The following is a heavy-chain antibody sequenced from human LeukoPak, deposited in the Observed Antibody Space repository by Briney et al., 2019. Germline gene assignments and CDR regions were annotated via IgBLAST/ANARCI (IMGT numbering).Heavy chain of an antibody. CDR2: ISDDGSIT. Sequence: GGSLRLSCAASGFTFSRDWMHWVRQAPGKGLVWVSRISDDGSITTYADSVQGRFTISRDNATSTVFLQMISLRVEDTAVYFCVRLYYEYNVYDRHFDFWGQGILVTVSS. V-gene: IGHV3-74*03. D-gene: IGHD5/OR15-5a*01. J-gene: IGHJ4*02. CDR3: VRLYYEYNVYDRHFDF. CDR1: GFTFSRDW.